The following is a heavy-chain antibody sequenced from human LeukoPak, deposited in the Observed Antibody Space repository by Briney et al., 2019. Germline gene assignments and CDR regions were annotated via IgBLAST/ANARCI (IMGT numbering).Heavy chain of an antibody. CDR2: INHIGNT. Sequence: SETLSLTCAVYGGPFSGYYWSWIRQPPGKGLEWIGEINHIGNTNYDPSLRSRVTISVDTSKNQFSLSLTSATAADTAVYFCARLGSVGYYNYQYMDIWGNGTTVTVSS. V-gene: IGHV4-34*01. CDR1: GGPFSGYY. CDR3: ARLGSVGYYNYQYMDI. J-gene: IGHJ6*03. D-gene: IGHD3-10*01.